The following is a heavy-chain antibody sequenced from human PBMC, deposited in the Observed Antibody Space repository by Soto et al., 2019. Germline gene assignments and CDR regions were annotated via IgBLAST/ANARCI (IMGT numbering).Heavy chain of an antibody. CDR2: INHSGST. V-gene: IGHV4-34*01. D-gene: IGHD1-26*01. J-gene: IGHJ4*02. CDR1: GGSFSGNY. Sequence: SETLSLTCAVYGGSFSGNYWNWIRQPPGKGLEWIGEINHSGSTNYNPSLKSRVTISVDTSKNQFSLKLSSVTAADTAVYFCARGLIVGATPEIDYWGQGTLVTVSS. CDR3: ARGLIVGATPEIDY.